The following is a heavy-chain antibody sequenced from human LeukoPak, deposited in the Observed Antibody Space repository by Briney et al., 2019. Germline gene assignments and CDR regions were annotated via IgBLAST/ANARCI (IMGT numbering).Heavy chain of an antibody. CDR2: IYGSGST. CDR1: YGSMSSYY. CDR3: AREVSSGYFHFDY. Sequence: SETLSLTCTVSYGSMSSYYWSWIRQPAGKGLEWLGRIYGSGSTSYNPSLKSRVTMSVDTSMNQFSLKLTSVTAADTAVYYCAREVSSGYFHFDYWGQGTLVTVSS. V-gene: IGHV4-4*07. D-gene: IGHD3-22*01. J-gene: IGHJ4*02.